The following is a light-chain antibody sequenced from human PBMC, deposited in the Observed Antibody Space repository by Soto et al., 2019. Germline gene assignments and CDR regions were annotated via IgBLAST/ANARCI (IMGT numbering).Light chain of an antibody. CDR2: AAS. V-gene: IGKV1-39*01. CDR1: QSISSY. Sequence: DIQMTQSPSSLSASVGDRVTITYRASQSISSYLNWYQQKPGKAPKLLIYAASSLQSGVPSRFSGSGSGTDFTLTISSRQPEDFATYYCQQSYSTPHTFGQGTKLEIK. J-gene: IGKJ2*01. CDR3: QQSYSTPHT.